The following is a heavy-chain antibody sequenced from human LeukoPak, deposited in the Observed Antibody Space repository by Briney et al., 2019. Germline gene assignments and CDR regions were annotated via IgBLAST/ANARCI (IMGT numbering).Heavy chain of an antibody. J-gene: IGHJ4*02. V-gene: IGHV4-59*01. CDR2: IYYSGSI. CDR3: ARGDSSDWQYFFDY. CDR1: GGSISTYY. Sequence: PSETLSLTCTVSGGSISTYYWSWIRQPPGKELDWIGYIYYSGSINYNPSLKGRVTISLDTSKNQFSLKLSSVTAADTAVYYCARGDSSDWQYFFDYWGQGTLVTVSS. D-gene: IGHD6-19*01.